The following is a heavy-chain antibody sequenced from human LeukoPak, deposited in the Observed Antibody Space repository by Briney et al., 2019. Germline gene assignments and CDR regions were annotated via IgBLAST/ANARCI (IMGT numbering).Heavy chain of an antibody. CDR3: ARGGLPARSWFDP. V-gene: IGHV1-46*01. CDR2: INPSSGRT. J-gene: IGHJ5*02. D-gene: IGHD3/OR15-3a*01. Sequence: ASVKVSCKASGYTFTSYYMNWVRQAPGQGLEWMGIINPSSGRTTYAQKFQGRVTMTRDTSTSTVYMELTSLRSEDTAVFYCARGGLPARSWFDPWGQWTLVTVSS. CDR1: GYTFTSYY.